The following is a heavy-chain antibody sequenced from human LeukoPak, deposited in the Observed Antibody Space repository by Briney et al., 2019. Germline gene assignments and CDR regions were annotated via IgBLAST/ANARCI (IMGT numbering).Heavy chain of an antibody. CDR2: ISWDGGST. CDR3: AKGAREMATMEYDY. CDR1: GFTFDDYA. J-gene: IGHJ4*02. V-gene: IGHV3-43D*03. Sequence: PGGSLRLSCAASGFTFDDYAMHWVRQAPGKGLEWVSLISWDGGSTYYADSVKGRFTISRDNSKNSLYLQMNSLRAEDTALYYCAKGAREMATMEYDYWGQGTLVTVSS. D-gene: IGHD5-24*01.